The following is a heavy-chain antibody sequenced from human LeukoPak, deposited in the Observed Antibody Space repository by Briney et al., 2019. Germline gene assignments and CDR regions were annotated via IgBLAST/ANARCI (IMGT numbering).Heavy chain of an antibody. J-gene: IGHJ4*02. CDR1: GGSISSSSYY. V-gene: IGHV4-39*01. CDR2: IYYSGST. D-gene: IGHD6-13*01. CDR3: ARRKIAAGFDY. Sequence: SETLSLTCTVSGGSISSSSYYWGWIRQPPGKGLEWIGSIYYSGSTYYNPSLKSRVTISVDTSKNQFSLKLSSVTAADTAVYYCARRKIAAGFDYWGQGTLVTVSS.